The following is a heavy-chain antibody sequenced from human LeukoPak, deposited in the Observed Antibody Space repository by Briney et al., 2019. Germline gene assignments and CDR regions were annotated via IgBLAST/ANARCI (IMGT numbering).Heavy chain of an antibody. CDR3: ARDLVTVTKGFDI. CDR2: ISYIGST. Sequence: PSETLSLTCTVSGDSFSSHYWTWIRQPPGKGLEWIGYISYIGSTNYNPSLKSRVTISIDTSKNQFSLKLSSVTAADTAVYYCARDLVTVTKGFDIWGQGTMVSVSS. V-gene: IGHV4-59*11. D-gene: IGHD4-17*01. CDR1: GDSFSSHY. J-gene: IGHJ3*02.